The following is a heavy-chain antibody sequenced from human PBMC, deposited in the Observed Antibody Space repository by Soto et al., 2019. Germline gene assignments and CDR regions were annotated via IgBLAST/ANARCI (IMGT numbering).Heavy chain of an antibody. CDR3: ARLSRDASTLHYFDY. Sequence: GESLKISCKASGYTFSNYWISWVRQMPGKGLEWMGRIDPSDSYTNYSPSFQGHVTISADKSITTAYLRWSSLRASDTAMYYCARLSRDASTLHYFDYWGQSTLVTVSS. J-gene: IGHJ4*02. CDR1: GYTFSNYW. CDR2: IDPSDSYT. D-gene: IGHD2-2*01. V-gene: IGHV5-10-1*01.